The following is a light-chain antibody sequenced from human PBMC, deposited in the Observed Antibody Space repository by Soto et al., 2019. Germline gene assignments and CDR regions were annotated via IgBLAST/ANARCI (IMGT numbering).Light chain of an antibody. V-gene: IGKV3-20*01. CDR3: QQYGNSPAT. Sequence: EIVLTQSAATLSMSPGERASLFCRASQSVNNNFLAWYQQRPGQAPRLLVFGASSRAAGIPERFSGSGSGTDFALTVTRLEPEDFAVYYCQQYGNSPATFGQGTKVEIK. J-gene: IGKJ1*01. CDR1: QSVNNNF. CDR2: GAS.